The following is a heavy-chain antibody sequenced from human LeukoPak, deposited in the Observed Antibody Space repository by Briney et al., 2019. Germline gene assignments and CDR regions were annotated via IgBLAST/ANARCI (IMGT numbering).Heavy chain of an antibody. Sequence: GGSLRLSCAASGYTFTGYYMLGLRQAAAQGRDWMGWINPNIRGTNYAQKFQGRVTMTRDTSISTAHMELSRLRSDDTAVYYCARQVVVAARSSGYWGQGTLVTVSS. D-gene: IGHD2-15*01. V-gene: IGHV1-2*02. CDR3: ARQVVVAARSSGY. CDR1: GYTFTGYY. J-gene: IGHJ4*02. CDR2: INPNIRGT.